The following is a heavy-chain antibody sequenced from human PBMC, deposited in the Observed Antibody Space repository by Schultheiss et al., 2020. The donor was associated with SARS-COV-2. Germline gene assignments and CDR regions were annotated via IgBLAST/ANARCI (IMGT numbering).Heavy chain of an antibody. J-gene: IGHJ4*02. Sequence: GGSLRLSCAASGFTFSSYSMNWVRQAPGKGLEWVSSISSSSSYIYYADSVKGRFTISRDNAKNSLYLQMNSLRAEDTAVYYCARGDYTAMVTNSGLFDYWGQGTLVTVSS. CDR1: GFTFSSYS. CDR3: ARGDYTAMVTNSGLFDY. D-gene: IGHD5-18*01. V-gene: IGHV3-21*01. CDR2: ISSSSSYI.